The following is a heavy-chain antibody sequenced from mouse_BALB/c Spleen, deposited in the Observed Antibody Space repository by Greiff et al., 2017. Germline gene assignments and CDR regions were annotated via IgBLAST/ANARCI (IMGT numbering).Heavy chain of an antibody. CDR3: ARGSYYGNYRSGMDD. V-gene: IGHV1S81*02. CDR2: INPSNGRT. Sequence: QVQLQQPGAELVKPGASVKLSCKASGYTFTSYWMHWVKQRPGQGLEWIGEINPSNGRTNYNEKFKSKATLTVDKSSSTAYMQLSSLTSEDSAVYYCARGSYYGNYRSGMDDWGQGTSVTVAS. CDR1: GYTFTSYW. D-gene: IGHD2-1*01. J-gene: IGHJ4*01.